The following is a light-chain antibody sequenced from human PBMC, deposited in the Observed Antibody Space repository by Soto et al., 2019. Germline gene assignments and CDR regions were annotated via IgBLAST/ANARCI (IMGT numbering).Light chain of an antibody. CDR3: QQRSNWPPEVT. V-gene: IGKV3-11*01. Sequence: EIVLTQSPDTLSLSPGERATLSCRASQSVSSSLAWYQQKPGRAPRRLIYDASNRATGIPARFSGSGSGTDFTLTIISLEPEDFAVYYCQQRSNWPPEVTFGPGTKVDIK. J-gene: IGKJ3*01. CDR1: QSVSSS. CDR2: DAS.